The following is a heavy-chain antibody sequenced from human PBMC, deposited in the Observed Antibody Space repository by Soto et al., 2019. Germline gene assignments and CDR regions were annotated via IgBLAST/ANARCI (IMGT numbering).Heavy chain of an antibody. CDR1: GFDFSYYS. Sequence: QLVEAGGGLVKPGGSLRLSCAASGFDFSYYSMIWVRQAPGKGLEWVSCISSSSTHIYYVDSVKGRFTISRDNAKNSLYLQMNRRRADDTAVYDCVRDQGAFDLWGQGTRVTVSS. V-gene: IGHV3-21*01. CDR2: ISSSSTHI. J-gene: IGHJ3*01. CDR3: VRDQGAFDL.